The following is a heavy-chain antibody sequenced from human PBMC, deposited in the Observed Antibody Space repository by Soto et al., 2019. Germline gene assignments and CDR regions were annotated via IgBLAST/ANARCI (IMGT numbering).Heavy chain of an antibody. Sequence: PGGSLRFSCAASGDTFSNFWMHWVRQPPGEGLVWVSRINPDGRWIGYADSVKGRFTTSRDNSKNTLYLQMNSLRAEDTAIYYCAKGFFGFDYWGQGTLVTVSS. CDR3: AKGFFGFDY. CDR2: INPDGRWI. J-gene: IGHJ4*02. D-gene: IGHD3-3*01. V-gene: IGHV3-74*01. CDR1: GDTFSNFW.